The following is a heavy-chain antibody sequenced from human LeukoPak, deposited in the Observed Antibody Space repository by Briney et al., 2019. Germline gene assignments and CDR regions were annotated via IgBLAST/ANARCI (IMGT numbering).Heavy chain of an antibody. V-gene: IGHV4-39*07. Sequence: SETLSLTCTVSGGSISSSSYYWGWIRQPPGKGLEWIGSIYYSGSTYYNPSLKSRVTISVDTSKNQFSLKLSFVTAADTAVYYCVREDFWSASYNGWFDPWGQGTLVTVSS. D-gene: IGHD3-3*01. J-gene: IGHJ5*02. CDR3: VREDFWSASYNGWFDP. CDR1: GGSISSSSYY. CDR2: IYYSGST.